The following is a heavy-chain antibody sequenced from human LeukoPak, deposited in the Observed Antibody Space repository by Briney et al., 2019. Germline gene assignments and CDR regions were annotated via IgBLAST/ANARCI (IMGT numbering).Heavy chain of an antibody. CDR3: AKFIGSDWGLFDY. Sequence: GGSLRLSCAASGFTFSSYGMHWVRQAPGKGLEWVTFIRFDGSTKYYADSVKGRFIISRDNSKNTLYLQMNNLRTEDTAVYYCAKFIGSDWGLFDYWGQGTLVSVSS. V-gene: IGHV3-30*02. CDR1: GFTFSSYG. J-gene: IGHJ4*02. D-gene: IGHD3-9*01. CDR2: IRFDGSTK.